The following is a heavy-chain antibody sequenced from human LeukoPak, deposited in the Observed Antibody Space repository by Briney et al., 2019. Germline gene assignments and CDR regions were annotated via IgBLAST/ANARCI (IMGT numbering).Heavy chain of an antibody. Sequence: LEASVKVSCKASGYTFTGYYMHWVRQAPGQGLEWMGWINPNSGGTNYAQKFQGRVTMTRDTSISTAYMELSRLRSVDTAVYYCARLAYYDYVWGSYLDYWGQGTLVTVSS. CDR1: GYTFTGYY. CDR2: INPNSGGT. V-gene: IGHV1-2*03. D-gene: IGHD3-16*02. J-gene: IGHJ4*02. CDR3: ARLAYYDYVWGSYLDY.